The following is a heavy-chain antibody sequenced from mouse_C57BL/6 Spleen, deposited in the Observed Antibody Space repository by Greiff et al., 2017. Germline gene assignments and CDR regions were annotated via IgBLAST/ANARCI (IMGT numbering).Heavy chain of an antibody. CDR2: ISSCGSYT. Sequence: EVQLVESGGDLVKPGGSLKLSCAASGFTFSSYGMSWVRQTPDKRLEWVATISSCGSYTYYPDSVKGRFTISRDNAKNTLYLQRSSLKSEDTAMYYCARLSLTGAYFDYWGQGTTLTVST. CDR3: ARLSLTGAYFDY. D-gene: IGHD4-1*01. CDR1: GFTFSSYG. J-gene: IGHJ2*01. V-gene: IGHV5-6*01.